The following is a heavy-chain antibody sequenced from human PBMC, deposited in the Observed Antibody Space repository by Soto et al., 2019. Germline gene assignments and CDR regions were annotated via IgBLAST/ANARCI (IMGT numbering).Heavy chain of an antibody. CDR3: ATMNGSFEY. V-gene: IGHV3-23*01. Sequence: SLRLSCADSGFSFSTYSMRWVRQTPGKVLEWVSAITATGDRTYYADSVTGRFTIARDNSKKTHYLQMTSLRAEDTAMYYCATMNGSFEYWGQGTPVTVSS. CDR1: GFSFSTYS. J-gene: IGHJ4*02. CDR2: ITATGDRT. D-gene: IGHD3-22*01.